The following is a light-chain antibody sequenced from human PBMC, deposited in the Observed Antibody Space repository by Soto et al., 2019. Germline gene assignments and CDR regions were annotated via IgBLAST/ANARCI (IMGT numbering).Light chain of an antibody. CDR1: TSNLGAGYD. CDR3: QAYDYSLTASV. V-gene: IGLV1-40*01. J-gene: IGLJ3*02. Sequence: QSVLTQPPSVSGAPGQRVTLSCTGNTSNLGAGYDVHWYHQLPGAAPKLVIFGNRNRPSGVPERFSGSKSGTSASLAITGLQAEDEADYYCQAYDYSLTASVFGGGTKVTVL. CDR2: GNR.